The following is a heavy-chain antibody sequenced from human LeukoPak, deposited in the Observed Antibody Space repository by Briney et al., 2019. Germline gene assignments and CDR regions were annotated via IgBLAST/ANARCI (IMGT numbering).Heavy chain of an antibody. CDR1: GGSISSSNW. V-gene: IGHV4-4*02. CDR3: ATRDGYYYYGMDV. D-gene: IGHD5-24*01. CDR2: IYHSGST. J-gene: IGHJ6*04. Sequence: SGTLSLTCAVSGGSISSSNWWSWVRQPPGKGLEWIGEIYHSGSTNYNPSLKSRVTISVDKSKNQFSLKLSSVTAADTAVYYFATRDGYYYYGMDVWGKGTTVPVSS.